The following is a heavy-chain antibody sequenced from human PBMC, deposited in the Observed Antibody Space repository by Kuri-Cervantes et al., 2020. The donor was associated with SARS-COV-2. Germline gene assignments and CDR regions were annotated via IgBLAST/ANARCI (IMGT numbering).Heavy chain of an antibody. CDR3: ARERAERSGRYYFDS. Sequence: GESLKISCVASGFTFSHFAMHWVRQSPGKGLEWVALISYDGLDKSYADSVWGRFTISRDNSKSTLYLQMNSLRSEDTAIYYCARERAERSGRYYFDSWGQGTQATVSS. CDR2: ISYDGLDK. V-gene: IGHV3-30*04. D-gene: IGHD6-19*01. CDR1: GFTFSHFA. J-gene: IGHJ4*02.